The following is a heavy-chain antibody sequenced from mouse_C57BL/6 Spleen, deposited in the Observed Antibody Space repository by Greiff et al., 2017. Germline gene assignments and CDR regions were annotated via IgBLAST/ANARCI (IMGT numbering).Heavy chain of an antibody. Sequence: EVQLQQSGPELVKPGASVKISCKASGYSFTDYNMHWVKQSNGKSLEWIGVINPNYGTTSYNQKFKGKATLTVDQSSSTAYMQLNSLTSEDSAVYYGARRGVSNDRIYYAMDYWGQGTSVTVSS. CDR1: GYSFTDYN. J-gene: IGHJ4*01. CDR2: INPNYGTT. CDR3: ARRGVSNDRIYYAMDY. D-gene: IGHD2-12*01. V-gene: IGHV1-39*01.